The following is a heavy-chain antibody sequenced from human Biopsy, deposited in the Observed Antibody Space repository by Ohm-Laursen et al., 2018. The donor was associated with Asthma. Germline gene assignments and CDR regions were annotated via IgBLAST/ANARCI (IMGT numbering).Heavy chain of an antibody. Sequence: SLRLSCSAPGFTVSNFAMNWVRQAPGQGLEWVSVISSGSGSTYYADSVRGRFTISRDFYKNTLYLQMDGLRAEDTAVYYCARGDSSGWSHYYFDYWGQGTLVTVSS. V-gene: IGHV3-23*01. CDR1: GFTVSNFA. CDR3: ARGDSSGWSHYYFDY. J-gene: IGHJ4*02. D-gene: IGHD6-19*01. CDR2: ISSGSGST.